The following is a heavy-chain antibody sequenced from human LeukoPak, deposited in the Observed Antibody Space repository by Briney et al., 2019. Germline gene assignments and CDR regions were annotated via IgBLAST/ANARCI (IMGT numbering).Heavy chain of an antibody. D-gene: IGHD3-22*01. CDR2: VYHSGST. CDR3: ATQRRYYDSSGYPRNDAFDI. J-gene: IGHJ3*02. V-gene: IGHV4-30-2*01. Sequence: SEALSLTCAVSGGSISSGGYSWSWIRQPPGKGLEWIGYVYHSGSTYYNPSLKSRVTISVDRSKNQFSLKLSSVTAADTAVYYCATQRRYYDSSGYPRNDAFDIWGQGTMVTVSS. CDR1: GGSISSGGYS.